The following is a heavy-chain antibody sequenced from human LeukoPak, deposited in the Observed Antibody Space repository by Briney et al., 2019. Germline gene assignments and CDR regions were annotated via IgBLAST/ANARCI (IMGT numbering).Heavy chain of an antibody. CDR3: TRTAYFDY. CDR2: IRSKAYGGTT. CDR1: GFTFGDYT. V-gene: IGHV3-49*04. Sequence: PGGSLRLSCTASGFTFGDYTMNWVRQAPGKGLEWVGVIRSKAYGGTTDCAASVKGRFTISRDDSKSIAYLQMNSLKTEDTAMYYCTRTAYFDYWGQGTLVTVSS. J-gene: IGHJ4*02.